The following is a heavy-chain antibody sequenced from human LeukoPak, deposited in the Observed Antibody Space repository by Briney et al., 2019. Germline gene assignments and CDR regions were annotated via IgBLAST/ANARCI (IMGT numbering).Heavy chain of an antibody. Sequence: ASVKVSCKASGYTFTSYGISWVRQAPGQGLEWMGWISAYNGNTNYVQKLQGRVTMTTDTSTSTAYMELRSLRSDDTAVYFCATCQSVATHWFDPWGQGSLVTVSS. CDR2: ISAYNGNT. V-gene: IGHV1-18*01. J-gene: IGHJ5*02. CDR3: ATCQSVATHWFDP. CDR1: GYTFTSYG.